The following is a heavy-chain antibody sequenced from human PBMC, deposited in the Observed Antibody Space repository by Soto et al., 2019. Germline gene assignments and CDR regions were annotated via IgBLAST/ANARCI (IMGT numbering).Heavy chain of an antibody. D-gene: IGHD1-1*01. CDR2: IYYSGST. CDR1: GGSISSGGYY. CDR3: ARGTTPQYYYYMDV. Sequence: QVQLQESGPGLVKPSQTLSLTCTVSGGSISSGGYYWSWIRQHPGKGLEWIGYIYYSGSTYYNPSLKSRVTISVDTSKNQFSLKLSSVTAADTAVYYCARGTTPQYYYYMDVWGKGTTVTVSS. V-gene: IGHV4-31*03. J-gene: IGHJ6*03.